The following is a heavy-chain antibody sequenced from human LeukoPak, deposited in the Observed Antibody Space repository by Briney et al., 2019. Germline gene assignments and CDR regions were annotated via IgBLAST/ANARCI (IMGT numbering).Heavy chain of an antibody. CDR2: INWNGGST. J-gene: IGHJ4*02. Sequence: GGSLRLSCAASGFTFDAYGMSWVRQAPGKGLEWVSDINWNGGSTGHADPVKGRFTNSRDNAKKSLYLQMNSLRAEDTALYYCARGAGGVDYWGQGILVTVSS. CDR3: ARGAGGVDY. CDR1: GFTFDAYG. D-gene: IGHD1-26*01. V-gene: IGHV3-20*04.